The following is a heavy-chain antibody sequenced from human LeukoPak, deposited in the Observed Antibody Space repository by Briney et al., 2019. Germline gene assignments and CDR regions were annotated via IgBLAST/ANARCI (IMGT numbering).Heavy chain of an antibody. Sequence: ASVKVSCKASGGTFSGYAISWVRQAPGQGLEWMGGIIPIFGTANYAQKFQGRVTITADESTSTAYMELSSLRSEDTAVYYCARARSIAAAGAFDYWGQGTLVTVSS. D-gene: IGHD6-13*01. J-gene: IGHJ4*02. CDR2: IIPIFGTA. CDR3: ARARSIAAAGAFDY. CDR1: GGTFSGYA. V-gene: IGHV1-69*13.